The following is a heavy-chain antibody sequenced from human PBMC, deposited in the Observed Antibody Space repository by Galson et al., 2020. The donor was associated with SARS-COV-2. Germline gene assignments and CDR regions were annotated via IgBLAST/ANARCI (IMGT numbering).Heavy chain of an antibody. CDR3: GGVTTGTYYYGMDV. CDR1: GFTVSSNY. D-gene: IGHD4-17*01. J-gene: IGHJ6*02. CDR2: IYSGGST. Sequence: GGSLRLSCAASGFTVSSNYMSWVRQAPGKGLEWVSVIYSGGSTYYADSVKGRFTISRDNSKNTLYLQMNSLRAEDTAVYYCGGVTTGTYYYGMDVWGQGTTVTVSS. V-gene: IGHV3-53*01.